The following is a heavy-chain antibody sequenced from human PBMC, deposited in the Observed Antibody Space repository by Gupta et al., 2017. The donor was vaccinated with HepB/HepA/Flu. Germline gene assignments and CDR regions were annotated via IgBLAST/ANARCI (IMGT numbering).Heavy chain of an antibody. J-gene: IGHJ3*02. CDR3: ARDTYYYDSSGFTQGAFDI. D-gene: IGHD3-22*01. Sequence: QVQLVQSGAEVKKPGASVKVSCKASGYTFTGYYMHWVRQAPGQGLEWMGWINPNSGGTNYAQKFQGWGTMTRDTSISTAYMELSRLRSDETAVYYCARDTYYYDSSGFTQGAFDIWGQGTMVTVSS. CDR2: INPNSGGT. V-gene: IGHV1-2*04. CDR1: GYTFTGYY.